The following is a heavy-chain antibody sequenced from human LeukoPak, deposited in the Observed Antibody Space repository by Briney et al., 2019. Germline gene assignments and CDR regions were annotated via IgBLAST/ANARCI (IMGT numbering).Heavy chain of an antibody. CDR3: ARGGRIPSP. Sequence: GGSLRLSCAASGFTFSSYSMNWVRQAPGKGLEWVSYISSSSSTIYYADSVKGRFSISRHNAKNSLYLQMNSLRAEDTAVYYCARGGRIPSPWGQGTMVTVSS. CDR2: ISSSSSTI. CDR1: GFTFSSYS. V-gene: IGHV3-48*04. J-gene: IGHJ3*01.